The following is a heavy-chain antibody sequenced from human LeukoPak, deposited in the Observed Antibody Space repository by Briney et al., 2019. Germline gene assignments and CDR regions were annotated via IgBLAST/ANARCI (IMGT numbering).Heavy chain of an antibody. Sequence: PGGSLRLSCAASGFTVSSNYMSWVRQAPGKGLEWVAFIWSDGSKKYYADSVKGRFTISKDNSKNTLYLQMNSLGAEDTAVYYCAIGSPPLKYWGQGTLVTVSS. CDR3: AIGSPPLKY. J-gene: IGHJ4*02. V-gene: IGHV3-30*02. CDR2: IWSDGSKK. CDR1: GFTVSSNY. D-gene: IGHD2-15*01.